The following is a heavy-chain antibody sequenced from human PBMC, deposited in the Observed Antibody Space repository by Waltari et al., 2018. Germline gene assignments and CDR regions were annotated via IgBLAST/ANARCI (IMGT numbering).Heavy chain of an antibody. CDR1: GFSFRSHW. Sequence: EVQLVESGGGVVQPGGSLRLSCAASGFSFRSHWMTWVRQTPGKGLEWVANIKQDGSETYYVDSVKGRFTISRDNAKNSLYLQMNSLRAEDTAVYYCARLGGKNAPAGYWGQGTLVTVSS. CDR2: IKQDGSET. J-gene: IGHJ4*02. CDR3: ARLGGKNAPAGY. V-gene: IGHV3-7*01. D-gene: IGHD6-25*01.